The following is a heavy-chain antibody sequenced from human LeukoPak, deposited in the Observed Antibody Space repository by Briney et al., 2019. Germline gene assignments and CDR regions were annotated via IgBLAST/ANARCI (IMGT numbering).Heavy chain of an antibody. D-gene: IGHD3-9*01. J-gene: IGHJ4*02. V-gene: IGHV3-7*01. CDR2: IKQDGSEK. CDR3: ARVKYFDWLSIDY. Sequence: GGSLRLSCAASGFTFSSYAMHWVRQAPGKGLEWVANIKQDGSEKYYVDSVKGRFTISRDNAKNSLYLQMNSLRAEDTAVYYCARVKYFDWLSIDYWGQGTLVTASS. CDR1: GFTFSSYA.